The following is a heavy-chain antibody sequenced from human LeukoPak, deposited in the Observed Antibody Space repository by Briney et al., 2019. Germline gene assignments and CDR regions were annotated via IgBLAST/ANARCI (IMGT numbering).Heavy chain of an antibody. CDR3: AKDQVWIVVGSFDY. V-gene: IGHV3-23*01. CDR2: ISGSGGST. D-gene: IGHD3-22*01. Sequence: GGSLRLSCVTSGLTFINYAMTWVRQAPGKGLEWVSGISGSGGSTYYADSVKGRFTISRDNSKNTLYLQMTSLRAEDTAVYYCAKDQVWIVVGSFDYWGQGTLVTVSS. CDR1: GLTFINYA. J-gene: IGHJ4*02.